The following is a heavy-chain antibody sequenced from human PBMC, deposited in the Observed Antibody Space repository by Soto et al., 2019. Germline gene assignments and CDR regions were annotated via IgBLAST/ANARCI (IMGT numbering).Heavy chain of an antibody. CDR1: GFTFSTYA. D-gene: IGHD5-12*01. V-gene: IGHV3-30-3*01. Sequence: QVQLEESGGGVVQPGTSLRLSCVASGFTFSTYAMEWVRQAPGKGLDWVAVISYDGSEKYYADSVQGRFTISRDTYRNTLSLQMNSLRPEGTAVYFCARPVVAFYYYGMDVRGHGTTVTVSS. J-gene: IGHJ6*02. CDR3: ARPVVAFYYYGMDV. CDR2: ISYDGSEK.